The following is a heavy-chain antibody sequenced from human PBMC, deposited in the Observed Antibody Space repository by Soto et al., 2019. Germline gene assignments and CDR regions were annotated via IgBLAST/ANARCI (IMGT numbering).Heavy chain of an antibody. CDR3: TLRYYYDSSGYYPEIDY. J-gene: IGHJ4*02. Sequence: PGGSLRLSCAASGFTFSDYAMHWVRQAPGKGLEWVGRIKSKTDGGTTDYAAPVKGRFTISRDDSKNTLYLQMNSLKTEDTAVYFCTLRYYYDSSGYYPEIDYWGQGALVTVSS. CDR2: IKSKTDGGTT. V-gene: IGHV3-15*01. D-gene: IGHD3-22*01. CDR1: GFTFSDYA.